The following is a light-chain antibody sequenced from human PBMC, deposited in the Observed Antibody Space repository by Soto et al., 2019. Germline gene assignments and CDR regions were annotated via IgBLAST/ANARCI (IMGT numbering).Light chain of an antibody. CDR3: SSYAGTNNFWV. CDR2: EVS. Sequence: QSALTQPPSASGSPGQSVTISCTGTSSDVGSYNYVSWYQQHPGKAPKLFIYEVSKRPSGVPDRFSGSKSGNTASLTVSGLQAADEADYYCSSYAGTNNFWVFGGGTQLTVL. J-gene: IGLJ3*02. V-gene: IGLV2-8*01. CDR1: SSDVGSYNY.